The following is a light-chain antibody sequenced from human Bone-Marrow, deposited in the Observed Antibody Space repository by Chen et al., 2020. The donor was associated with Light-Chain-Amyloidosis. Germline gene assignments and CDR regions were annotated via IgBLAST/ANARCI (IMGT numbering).Light chain of an antibody. Sequence: SYVLTQPSSVSVAPGQTATLACGGDNIGSTSVHWYQQTPDQAPLLVVYDDSDLPSGIPERLAGSNARKTATLTSSRVEAGDEADYYCQVWDRSSDRPVFGGGTKLTVL. CDR3: QVWDRSSDRPV. CDR1: NIGSTS. V-gene: IGLV3-21*02. J-gene: IGLJ3*02. CDR2: DDS.